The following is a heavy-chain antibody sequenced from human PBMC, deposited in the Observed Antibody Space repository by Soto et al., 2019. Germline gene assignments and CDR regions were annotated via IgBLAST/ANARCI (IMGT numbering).Heavy chain of an antibody. V-gene: IGHV4-30-2*01. D-gene: IGHD1-26*01. CDR3: ARHGDGSYGPYFDY. CDR2: IYHSGST. CDR1: GGSISSGGYS. Sequence: SETLSLTCAVSGGSISSGGYSWSWIRQPPGKGLEWIGYIYHSGSTYYNPSLKSRVTISVDTSKNQFSLKLSSVTAADTAVYYCARHGDGSYGPYFDYWGQGTLVTVSS. J-gene: IGHJ4*02.